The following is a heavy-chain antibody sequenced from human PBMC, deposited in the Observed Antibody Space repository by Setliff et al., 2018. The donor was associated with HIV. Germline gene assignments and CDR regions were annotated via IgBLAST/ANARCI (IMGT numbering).Heavy chain of an antibody. V-gene: IGHV4-39*01. J-gene: IGHJ4*02. CDR1: GGSISSSTYY. CDR3: ARKGDWNYPYDY. D-gene: IGHD1-7*01. CDR2: IHFSGST. Sequence: SETLSLTCTVSGGSISSSTYYWGWIRQPPGKGLEWIGNIHFSGSTYYNPSLKSRVTVSVDPSKNQFSLKLSSVTAADTAVYYCARKGDWNYPYDYWGQGTLVTVSS.